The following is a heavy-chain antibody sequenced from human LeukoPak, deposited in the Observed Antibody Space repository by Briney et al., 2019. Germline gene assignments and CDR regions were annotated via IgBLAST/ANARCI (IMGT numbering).Heavy chain of an antibody. D-gene: IGHD4-17*01. Sequence: PGGSLRLSCAASGFTFSTYGMHWVRQAPGKGLEWVAVISYDGSNKYYADSVKGRFTISRDNSKNTLYLQMNSLRAEDTAVYYCARALGGFYGDYWGFDYWGQGTLVTVSS. CDR1: GFTFSTYG. CDR3: ARALGGFYGDYWGFDY. J-gene: IGHJ4*02. V-gene: IGHV3-30*19. CDR2: ISYDGSNK.